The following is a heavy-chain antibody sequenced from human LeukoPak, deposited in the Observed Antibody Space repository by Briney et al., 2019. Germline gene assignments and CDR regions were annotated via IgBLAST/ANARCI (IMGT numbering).Heavy chain of an antibody. Sequence: PGGSLRLSCAASGFTFSSYAMSWVRQAPGKGLEWVSAISGSGGSTYYADSVKGRFTISRDNSKNTLYLQMNSLRAEDTAVYYCAKDVVRGVIIADAFDIWGQGTMVTVSS. CDR2: ISGSGGST. V-gene: IGHV3-23*01. D-gene: IGHD3-10*02. CDR1: GFTFSSYA. CDR3: AKDVVRGVIIADAFDI. J-gene: IGHJ3*02.